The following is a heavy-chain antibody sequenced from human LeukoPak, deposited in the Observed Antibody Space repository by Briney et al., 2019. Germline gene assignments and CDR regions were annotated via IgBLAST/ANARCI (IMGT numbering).Heavy chain of an antibody. J-gene: IGHJ5*02. CDR3: AKVYYDILTGNWFDP. V-gene: IGHV3-23*01. Sequence: GGSLRLSCAASGFTFSSYAMSWVRQAPGKGLEWVSAISGSGGSTYYADSVKGRFTISRDNSKNTLYLQMNSLRAEDTAVYYCAKVYYDILTGNWFDPWGQGSLVTVSS. CDR1: GFTFSSYA. D-gene: IGHD3-9*01. CDR2: ISGSGGST.